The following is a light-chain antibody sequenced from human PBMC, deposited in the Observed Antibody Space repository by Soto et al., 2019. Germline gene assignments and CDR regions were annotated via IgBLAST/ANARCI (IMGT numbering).Light chain of an antibody. CDR1: SSNIGAGYE. Sequence: QSVLTQPSSVSEAPGQRVTISCTGSSSNIGAGYEAHWYQQVPGTAPKLLIYENNNRPSGVPDRFSGSKSSTSASLAITGLQAEDEAEYYCQSYDSSLSGYVFGTGTKVTVL. CDR3: QSYDSSLSGYV. V-gene: IGLV1-40*01. J-gene: IGLJ1*01. CDR2: ENN.